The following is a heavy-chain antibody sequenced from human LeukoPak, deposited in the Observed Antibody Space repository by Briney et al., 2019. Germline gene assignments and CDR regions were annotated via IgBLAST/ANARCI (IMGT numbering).Heavy chain of an antibody. CDR1: GGSISSGGYY. D-gene: IGHD6-13*01. CDR2: IYYSGST. V-gene: IGHV4-39*01. CDR3: ARGLNVAAAGLGY. J-gene: IGHJ4*02. Sequence: SQTLSLTCTVSGGSISSGGYYWGWIRQPPGKGLEWIGSIYYSGSTYYNPSLKSRVTISVDTSKNQFSLKLSSVTAADTAVYYCARGLNVAAAGLGYWGQGTLVTVSS.